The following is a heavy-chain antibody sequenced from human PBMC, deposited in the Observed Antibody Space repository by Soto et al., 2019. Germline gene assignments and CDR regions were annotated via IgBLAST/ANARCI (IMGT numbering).Heavy chain of an antibody. V-gene: IGHV1-69*01. Sequence: SKASSGTFINHDGKRVLQAPGEDLQWVGGIIPIIGTPNYSQKSQCGGTITAGASTNTVYLEVSSLRSQDTAVYYCMRDLECRDGAFSDLDSWGQGTLVTVSS. D-gene: IGHD3-3*01. CDR2: IIPIIGTP. CDR1: SGTFINHD. J-gene: IGHJ4*02. CDR3: MRDLECRDGAFSDLDS.